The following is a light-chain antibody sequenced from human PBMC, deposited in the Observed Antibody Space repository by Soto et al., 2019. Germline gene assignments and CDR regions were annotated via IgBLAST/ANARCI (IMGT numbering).Light chain of an antibody. CDR1: NSDVGSYIY. CDR3: SSYSSGSTLVV. CDR2: EVT. J-gene: IGLJ2*01. Sequence: QSVLTQPASVSGSPGQSLTISCTGTNSDVGSYIYVSWYQHHPGKVPKLLIYEVTNRPSGVSSRFSGSKSGNTASLTISGLQAEDEADYYCSSYSSGSTLVVFGGGTKLTVL. V-gene: IGLV2-14*01.